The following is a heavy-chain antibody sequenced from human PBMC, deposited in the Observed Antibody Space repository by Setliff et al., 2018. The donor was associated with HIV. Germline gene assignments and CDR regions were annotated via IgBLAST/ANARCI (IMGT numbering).Heavy chain of an antibody. V-gene: IGHV4-34*01. CDR3: ARVGSRSWLFRLTAGRHCSSTSCRSDYYYGMDV. CDR2: INHSGRT. Sequence: SETLSLTCAVYGGSFSDNYWSWIRQSPGKGLEWIGEINHSGRTKYSPSLRRRVSIPVETSKPQFSLKLSSVTAADPAVYYCARVGSRSWLFRLTAGRHCSSTSCRSDYYYGMDVWGQGTTVTVSS. D-gene: IGHD2-2*01. J-gene: IGHJ6*02. CDR1: GGSFSDNY.